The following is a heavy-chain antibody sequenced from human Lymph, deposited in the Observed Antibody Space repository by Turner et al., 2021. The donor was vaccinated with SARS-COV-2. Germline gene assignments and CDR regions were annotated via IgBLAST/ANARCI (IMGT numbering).Heavy chain of an antibody. CDR3: ARETVNNWVDP. CDR1: GGSMNSNY. Sequence: QVQLQESGPRLVKPLETLSLTCPVSGGSMNSNYWSWIRQPPGKRLEWIGYIYYRGSTNYNPTLKSQVTMSVDTSKNQFSLKLTSVTAADTAIYYCARETVNNWVDPWGQGILVTVSS. V-gene: IGHV4-59*01. CDR2: IYYRGST. J-gene: IGHJ5*02. D-gene: IGHD2-21*02.